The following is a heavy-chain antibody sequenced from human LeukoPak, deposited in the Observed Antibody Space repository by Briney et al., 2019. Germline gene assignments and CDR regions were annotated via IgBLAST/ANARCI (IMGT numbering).Heavy chain of an antibody. CDR2: INPNGGGT. CDR1: GYTFTSYD. CDR3: ARAAYSSSWLTTSNDY. J-gene: IGHJ4*02. D-gene: IGHD6-13*01. Sequence: GASVKVSCKASGYTFTSYDIHWVRQAPGQGLEWLGLINPNGGGTTYAQKFQGRVTMTRDTSTGTVYMELSSLRSEDTAVYYCARAAYSSSWLTTSNDYWGQGTLVTVSS. V-gene: IGHV1-46*01.